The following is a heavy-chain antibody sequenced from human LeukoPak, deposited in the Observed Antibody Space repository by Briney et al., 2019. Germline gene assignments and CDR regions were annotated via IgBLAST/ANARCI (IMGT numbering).Heavy chain of an antibody. V-gene: IGHV4-4*07. CDR3: ARGRTAMAIKRMYYFDY. Sequence: SETLSLTCTVSGGSISSYYWSWIRQPAGKGLEWIGRIYTSGSTNYNPSLKSRVTISVDTSKNQFSLKLSSVTAADTAVYYCARGRTAMAIKRMYYFDYWGQGTLVTVSS. J-gene: IGHJ4*02. CDR2: IYTSGST. CDR1: GGSISSYY. D-gene: IGHD5-18*01.